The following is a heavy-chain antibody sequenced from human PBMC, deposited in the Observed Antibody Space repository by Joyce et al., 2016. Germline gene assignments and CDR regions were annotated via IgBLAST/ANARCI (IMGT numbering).Heavy chain of an antibody. CDR1: GGSIDSGYS. CDR3: ARYNWCGESRPVDY. D-gene: IGHD3-10*01. CDR2: IYHSGTT. V-gene: IGHV4-30-2*01. J-gene: IGHJ4*02. Sequence: QLQLQESGSRLVKPSQTLSLTCAVSGGSIDSGYSWSWIRQPPGKGLEWLGYIYHSGTTHYNASLSGRVSISIDESKNQFSLKLSSVTAADTAVYYCARYNWCGESRPVDYWGQGTLVTVSS.